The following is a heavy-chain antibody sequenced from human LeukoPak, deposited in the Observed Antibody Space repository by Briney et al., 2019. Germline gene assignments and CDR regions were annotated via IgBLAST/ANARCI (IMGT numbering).Heavy chain of an antibody. J-gene: IGHJ4*02. V-gene: IGHV4-38-2*02. D-gene: IGHD3-22*01. CDR3: ARDRYYYDSSGYDY. CDR2: IYHSGST. CDR1: GYSISSGYY. Sequence: PSETLSPTCTVSGYSISSGYYWGWIRQPPGKGLEWIGSIYHSGSTYYNPSLKSRVTISVDTSKNQFSLKLSSVTAADTAVYYCARDRYYYDSSGYDYWGQGTLVTVSS.